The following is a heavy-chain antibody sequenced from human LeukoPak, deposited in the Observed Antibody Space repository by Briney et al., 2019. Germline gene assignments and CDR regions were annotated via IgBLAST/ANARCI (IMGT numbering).Heavy chain of an antibody. J-gene: IGHJ4*02. V-gene: IGHV4-4*07. CDR1: GGSINSYY. D-gene: IGHD4-17*01. CDR2: IDASGRR. Sequence: SETLSLTCTVSGGSINSYYWSWIRQPVGKGLEWIGRIDASGRRNYNSSLKSRVTMSLDTSKNQFSLKVTSVTVADTAVYYCAREYGDFDHWGQGTLVTVSS. CDR3: AREYGDFDH.